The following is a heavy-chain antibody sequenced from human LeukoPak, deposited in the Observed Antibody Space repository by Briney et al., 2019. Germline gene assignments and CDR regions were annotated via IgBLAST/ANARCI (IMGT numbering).Heavy chain of an antibody. J-gene: IGHJ4*02. CDR2: ISGSGGST. V-gene: IGHV3-23*01. D-gene: IGHD4-17*01. Sequence: GGSLRLSCAASGFTFSSYAMSWVRQAPGKGLEWVSAISGSGGSTYYADSVKGRFTISRDNSKYTLYLQMNSLRAEDTAVYYCAKAPTVTTDYYFDYWGQGTLVTVSS. CDR3: AKAPTVTTDYYFDY. CDR1: GFTFSSYA.